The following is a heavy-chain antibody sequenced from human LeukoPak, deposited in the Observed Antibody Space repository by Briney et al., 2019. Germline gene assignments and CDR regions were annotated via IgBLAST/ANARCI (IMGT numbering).Heavy chain of an antibody. V-gene: IGHV1-69*04. CDR3: AVPDDWYGSGSSQYFQH. CDR1: GYTFTSYG. J-gene: IGHJ1*01. CDR2: IIPILGIA. D-gene: IGHD3-10*01. Sequence: ASVKVSCKASGYTFTSYGISWVRQAPGQGLEWMGRIIPILGIANYAQKFQGRVTITADKSTSTAYMELSSLRSEDTAVYYCAVPDDWYGSGSSQYFQHWGQGTLVTVSS.